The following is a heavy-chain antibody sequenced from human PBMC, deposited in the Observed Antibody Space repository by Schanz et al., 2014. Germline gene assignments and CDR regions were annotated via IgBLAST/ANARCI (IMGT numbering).Heavy chain of an antibody. J-gene: IGHJ3*01. CDR3: ARDYERDLPSPRHDAFDV. D-gene: IGHD3-16*01. Sequence: EVQLVESGGGLAQPGGSLRLSCAASGITFSGYSMNWVRQAPGKGLEWVSYISGSSSTKYYADSVKGRFTISRDNGKKSLYLQINSLRAEDTAVYFCARDYERDLPSPRHDAFDVWGQGTVVTVSS. CDR2: ISGSSSTK. V-gene: IGHV3-48*01. CDR1: GITFSGYS.